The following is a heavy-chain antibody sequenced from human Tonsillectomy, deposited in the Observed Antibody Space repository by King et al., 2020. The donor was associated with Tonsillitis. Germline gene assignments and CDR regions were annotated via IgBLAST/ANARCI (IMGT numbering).Heavy chain of an antibody. CDR1: GGSFGNYA. CDR2: IVPILGTS. J-gene: IGHJ6*01. V-gene: IGHV1-69*01. Sequence: QWQLVQSGAEVKKPGSSVKVSCKASGGSFGNYAITWVRQAPGQGLEWMGGIVPILGTSDNAKKYQGRLTLTADEPTSTAYMELSSLRFDDTAVYYCARVKGTQLSIVYAMDVWGQGTTVTVSS. D-gene: IGHD2-21*01. CDR3: ARVKGTQLSIVYAMDV.